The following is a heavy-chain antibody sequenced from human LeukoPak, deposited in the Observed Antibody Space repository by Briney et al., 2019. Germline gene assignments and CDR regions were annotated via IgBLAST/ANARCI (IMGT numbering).Heavy chain of an antibody. V-gene: IGHV5-51*01. CDR3: AKLGAYSRSWYGFVDY. J-gene: IGHJ4*02. CDR1: GESFTDYW. CDR2: IHPDDSDT. D-gene: IGHD6-13*01. Sequence: GESLKISCTGSGESFTDYWIGWVRQMPGKGLEWMGIIHPDDSDTRYSPSFQGQVTISVDKSISTAYLQWSSLKASDTAMYYCAKLGAYSRSWYGFVDYWGQGTLVTVSS.